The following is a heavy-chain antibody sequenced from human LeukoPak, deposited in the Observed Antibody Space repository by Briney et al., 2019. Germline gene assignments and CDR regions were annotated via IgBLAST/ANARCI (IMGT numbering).Heavy chain of an antibody. D-gene: IGHD2-15*01. CDR1: GYTFTSYG. CDR3: AREGCSGGSCYWANFDY. CDR2: ISAYNGNT. V-gene: IGHV1-18*04. Sequence: ASVKVSCKASGYTFTSYGISWVRQAPGQGLELMGWISAYNGNTNYAQKLQGRVTMTTDTSTSTAYMELRSLRSDDTAVYYCAREGCSGGSCYWANFDYWGQGTLVTVSS. J-gene: IGHJ4*02.